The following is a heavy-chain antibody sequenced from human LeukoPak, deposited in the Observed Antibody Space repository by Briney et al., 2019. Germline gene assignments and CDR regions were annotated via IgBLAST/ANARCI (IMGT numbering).Heavy chain of an antibody. CDR1: GGSISSYY. J-gene: IGHJ4*02. CDR2: IYYSGST. CDR3: ARGRVDYYGSGSPHRYFDY. V-gene: IGHV4-59*12. D-gene: IGHD3-10*01. Sequence: SETLSLTCTVSGGSISSYYWSWIRQPPGKGLEWIGYIYYSGSTNYNPSLKSRVTISVDTSKNQFSLKLSSVTAADTAVYYCARGRVDYYGSGSPHRYFDYWGQGTLVTVSS.